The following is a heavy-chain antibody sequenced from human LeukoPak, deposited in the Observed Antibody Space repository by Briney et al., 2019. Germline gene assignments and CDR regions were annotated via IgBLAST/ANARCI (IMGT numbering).Heavy chain of an antibody. Sequence: GGSLRLSCEASGFTFSDPYMSWIRQAPGKGLECLSYISGSGTDINYADSVRGRFTISRDNAKNLLYLQMNDLRVEDTAVYYCARDPVYYYDSSGPRGPYYFDYWGQGTLVTVSS. D-gene: IGHD3-22*01. J-gene: IGHJ4*02. CDR1: GFTFSDPY. CDR2: ISGSGTDI. CDR3: ARDPVYYYDSSGPRGPYYFDY. V-gene: IGHV3-11*04.